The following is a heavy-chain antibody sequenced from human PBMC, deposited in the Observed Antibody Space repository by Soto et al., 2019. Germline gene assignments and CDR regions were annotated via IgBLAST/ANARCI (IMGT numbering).Heavy chain of an antibody. V-gene: IGHV3-48*03. CDR2: ISKSGTTK. Sequence: GGSLRLSCVASGFMFSGYEMNWVRQAPGKGLEWVAYISKSGTTKYYADSVKGRFTISRDTAKNTIYLQMNSLRVDDTAVYYCARVGNIALPHWGQGSLVTGSS. D-gene: IGHD7-27*01. CDR3: ARVGNIALPH. CDR1: GFMFSGYE. J-gene: IGHJ1*01.